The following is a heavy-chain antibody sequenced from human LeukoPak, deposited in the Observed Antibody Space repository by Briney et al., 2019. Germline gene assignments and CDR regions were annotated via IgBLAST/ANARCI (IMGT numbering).Heavy chain of an antibody. CDR3: ARPGFSGSSGDY. J-gene: IGHJ4*02. D-gene: IGHD6-13*01. V-gene: IGHV5-51*01. CDR2: IYPGDSDT. Sequence: PGESLKISCKGSGDSFTSNWISWVRQMPGKGLEWMGVIYPGDSDTRYSPSFQGQVTMSADKSISTAYLQWSSLKASDTAMYYCARPGFSGSSGDYWGQGTLVTVSS. CDR1: GDSFTSNW.